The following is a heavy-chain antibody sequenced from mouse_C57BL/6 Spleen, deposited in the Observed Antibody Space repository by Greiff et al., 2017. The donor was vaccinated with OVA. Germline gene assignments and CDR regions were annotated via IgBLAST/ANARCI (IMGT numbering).Heavy chain of an antibody. V-gene: IGHV1-22*01. CDR2: INPNNGGT. CDR1: GYTFTDYN. Sequence: VQLQQSGPELVKPGASVKMSCKASGYTFTDYNMHWVKQSHGKSLEWIGYINPNNGGTSSNQQFKGKATLTVHKSSSTAYMELRSLTSEDSAVYYCARGLVTTPFYAMDYWGQGTSVTVSS. J-gene: IGHJ4*01. CDR3: ARGLVTTPFYAMDY. D-gene: IGHD2-3*01.